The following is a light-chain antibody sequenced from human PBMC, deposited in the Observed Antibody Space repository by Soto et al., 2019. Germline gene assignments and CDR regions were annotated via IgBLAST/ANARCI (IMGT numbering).Light chain of an antibody. CDR3: ISYTSSSTSYV. J-gene: IGLJ1*01. V-gene: IGLV2-14*01. CDR2: EVS. Sequence: QSSLTHPASLSGSPGQSITISCTGTSSDVGGYNYVAWYQQHPGKVPRLMIYEVSNRPSGVSNRFSGSKSGSTASLTISGLQAEDEADYYCISYTSSSTSYVFGTGTKVTVL. CDR1: SSDVGGYNY.